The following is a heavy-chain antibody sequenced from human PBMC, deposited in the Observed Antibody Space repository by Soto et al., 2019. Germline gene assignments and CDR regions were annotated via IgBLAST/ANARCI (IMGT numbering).Heavy chain of an antibody. Sequence: ASVKVSCKASGYTFTSYGISWVRQAPGQGLEWMGWISAYNGNTNYAQKLQGRVTMTTDTSTSTAYMELRSLRSDDTAVYYCASPGLRYFAWSWHYWGQGTLVTVSS. CDR3: ASPGLRYFAWSWHY. CDR1: GYTFTSYG. J-gene: IGHJ4*02. D-gene: IGHD3-9*01. CDR2: ISAYNGNT. V-gene: IGHV1-18*01.